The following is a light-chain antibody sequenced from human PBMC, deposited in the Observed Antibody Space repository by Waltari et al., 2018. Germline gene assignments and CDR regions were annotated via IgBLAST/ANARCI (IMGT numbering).Light chain of an antibody. V-gene: IGKV3-20*01. CDR1: QSVCKY. Sequence: EVVLTQSPGTLSLSPGERATLSCRASQSVCKYLAWYQQKPGQASRLLIYHASTSAPGIPDRFSGSGSGTDFSLTISRLEPEDFAVYFCQKYDYLPATFGQGTKVEIK. CDR3: QKYDYLPAT. CDR2: HAS. J-gene: IGKJ1*01.